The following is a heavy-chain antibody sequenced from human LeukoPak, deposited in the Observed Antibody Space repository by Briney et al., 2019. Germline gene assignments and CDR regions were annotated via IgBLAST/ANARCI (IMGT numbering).Heavy chain of an antibody. CDR1: GDSISNGGYY. J-gene: IGHJ3*02. Sequence: SQTLSLTCTVSGDSISNGGYYWGWVRQPAGKGLEWIGRIYLSGNTNYNPSLKSRVTISVDTSKNQFSLKLSSVTAADTAVYYCARRVHWGGRGAFDIWGQGTMVTVSS. CDR2: IYLSGNT. D-gene: IGHD7-27*01. V-gene: IGHV4-61*02. CDR3: ARRVHWGGRGAFDI.